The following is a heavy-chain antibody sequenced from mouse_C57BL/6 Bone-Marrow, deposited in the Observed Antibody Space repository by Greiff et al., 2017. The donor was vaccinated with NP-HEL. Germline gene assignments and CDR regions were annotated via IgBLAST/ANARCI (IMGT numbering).Heavy chain of an antibody. D-gene: IGHD1-1*01. J-gene: IGHJ3*01. CDR3: ARTYYYGSSGFAY. V-gene: IGHV5-17*01. Sequence: EVKLMESGGGLVKPGGSLKLSCAASGFTFSDYGMHWVRQAPEKGLEWVAYISSGSSTIYYADTVKGRFTISRDNAKNTLFLQMTSLRSEDTAMYYCARTYYYGSSGFAYWGQGTLVTVSA. CDR1: GFTFSDYG. CDR2: ISSGSSTI.